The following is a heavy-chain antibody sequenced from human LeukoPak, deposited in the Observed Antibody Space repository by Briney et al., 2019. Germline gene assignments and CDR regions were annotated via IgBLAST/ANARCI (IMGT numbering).Heavy chain of an antibody. Sequence: GRSLRLPCAASGFTFDDYAMHWVRHAPGKGLEWVSGISWSSGSIGYADSVKGRFTISRDNAKNSLYLQMNSLRAEDTALYYCANAVGIAAAGNWFDPWGQGTLVTVSS. V-gene: IGHV3-9*01. CDR3: ANAVGIAAAGNWFDP. J-gene: IGHJ5*02. D-gene: IGHD6-13*01. CDR1: GFTFDDYA. CDR2: ISWSSGSI.